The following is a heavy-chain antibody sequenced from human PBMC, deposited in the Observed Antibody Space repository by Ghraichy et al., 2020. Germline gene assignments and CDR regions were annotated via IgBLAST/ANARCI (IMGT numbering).Heavy chain of an antibody. CDR2: ISGSGGST. V-gene: IGHV3-23*01. J-gene: IGHJ4*02. Sequence: GGSLRLSCAASGFTFSSYAMSWVRQAPGKGLEWVSAISGSGGSTYYADSVKGRFTISRDNSKNTLYLQMNSLRAEDTAVYYCAKDRKIRPIRITMIVVVPDYWGQGTLVTVSS. D-gene: IGHD3-22*01. CDR3: AKDRKIRPIRITMIVVVPDY. CDR1: GFTFSSYA.